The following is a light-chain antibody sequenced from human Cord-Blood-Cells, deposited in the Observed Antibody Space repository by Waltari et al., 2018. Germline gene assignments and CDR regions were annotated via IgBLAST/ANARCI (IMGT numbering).Light chain of an antibody. CDR1: SSDVGGYNY. CDR2: EVS. V-gene: IGLV2-14*01. CDR3: SSYTSSNTYV. J-gene: IGLJ1*01. Sequence: QSALTQPASVSGSPGQSITISCTGTSSDVGGYNYVSWYQQHPGKAPKLMIYEVSNLPSGFFHRCSGSKPGNTAAPTCSGLQAEDEADYYCSSYTSSNTYVFGTGTKVTVL.